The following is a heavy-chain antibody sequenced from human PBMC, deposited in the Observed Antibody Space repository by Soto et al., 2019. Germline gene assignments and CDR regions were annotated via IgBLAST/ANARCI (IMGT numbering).Heavy chain of an antibody. D-gene: IGHD2-15*01. V-gene: IGHV4-39*01. CDR2: IYYSGTT. Sequence: QLQLQESGPGLVKPSETLSPTCTVAGGPFSSSSYYWGWIRQPPGKGLEWIGSIYYSGTTYYNPSLKSRVTISVDTSKNQFSLKLSSVTAADTAVYYCARHTPAISISDHGGQGTLVTVSS. J-gene: IGHJ4*02. CDR1: GGPFSSSSYY. CDR3: ARHTPAISISDH.